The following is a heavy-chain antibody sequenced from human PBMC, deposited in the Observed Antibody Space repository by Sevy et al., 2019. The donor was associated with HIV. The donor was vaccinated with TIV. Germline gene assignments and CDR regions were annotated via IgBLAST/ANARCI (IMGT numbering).Heavy chain of an antibody. V-gene: IGHV3-11*05. D-gene: IGHD6-13*01. CDR3: EGDFMPVASAGTGALGV. Sequence: GGSLRLSCVASGFIFRDRYMSWIRQAPGKGLEWVSFISSRSSEINYADSVKGRFTVSRDNAKNSLYLQMNSLRAEDTAIYYTEGDFMPVASAGTGALGVWGQGTAVTVSS. CDR1: GFIFRDRY. J-gene: IGHJ6*02. CDR2: ISSRSSEI.